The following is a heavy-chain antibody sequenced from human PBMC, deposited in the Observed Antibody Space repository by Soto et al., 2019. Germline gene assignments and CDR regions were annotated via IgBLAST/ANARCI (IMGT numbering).Heavy chain of an antibody. D-gene: IGHD3-10*01. V-gene: IGHV4-34*01. Sequence: SETLSLTCAVYGGSFSGYYWSWIRQPPGKGLEWIGEINHSGSTNYNPSLKSRVTISVDTSKNQFSLKLSSVTAADTAVYYCARGRGYYYGSGSYYKSYYGMDVWGQGTTVT. CDR1: GGSFSGYY. J-gene: IGHJ6*02. CDR2: INHSGST. CDR3: ARGRGYYYGSGSYYKSYYGMDV.